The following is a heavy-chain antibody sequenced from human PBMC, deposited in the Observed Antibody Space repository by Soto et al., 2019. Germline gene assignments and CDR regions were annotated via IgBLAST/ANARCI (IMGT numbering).Heavy chain of an antibody. V-gene: IGHV3-49*04. Sequence: PGGSLTLSCPVSGFPYTDYAVNWARQARGKGLEWVGFIRSKAYGGTPEYAASVKGRFTISRDDSKTIAYLQMNSLKTEDTGVYYCGRSFLSCPDYWGQGTLVAVS. CDR2: IRSKAYGGTP. J-gene: IGHJ4*02. CDR3: GRSFLSCPDY. CDR1: GFPYTDYA. D-gene: IGHD1-26*01.